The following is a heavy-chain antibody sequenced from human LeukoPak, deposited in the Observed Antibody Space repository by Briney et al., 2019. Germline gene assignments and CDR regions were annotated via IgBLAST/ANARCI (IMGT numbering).Heavy chain of an antibody. V-gene: IGHV1-2*02. CDR3: ARVQNDGYYRNWFDP. CDR1: GYTFTGYY. Sequence: ASVKVSCKASGYTFTGYYMHWVRQAPGQGLEWMGWINPNSGGTNYAQKFQGRVTTTRDTSISTAYMELSRLRSDDTAVYYCARVQNDGYYRNWFDPWGQGTLVTVSS. D-gene: IGHD3-22*01. CDR2: INPNSGGT. J-gene: IGHJ5*02.